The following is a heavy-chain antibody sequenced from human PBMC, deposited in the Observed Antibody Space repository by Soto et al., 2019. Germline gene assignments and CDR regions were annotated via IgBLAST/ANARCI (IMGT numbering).Heavy chain of an antibody. V-gene: IGHV3-30-3*01. D-gene: IGHD1-26*01. CDR3: EREGVAEILSDSGSVLGNGMDV. J-gene: IGHJ6*02. CDR2: ISYDGSNK. Sequence: QVQLVESGGGVVQPGRSLRLSCAASGFTFSSYAMHWVRQAPGKGLEGVAVISYDGSNKYYADSVKGRFTISRDNSKTTLYLQMNSLIAEDTAVYYCEREGVAEILSDSGSVLGNGMDVWGPGTTVTVSS. CDR1: GFTFSSYA.